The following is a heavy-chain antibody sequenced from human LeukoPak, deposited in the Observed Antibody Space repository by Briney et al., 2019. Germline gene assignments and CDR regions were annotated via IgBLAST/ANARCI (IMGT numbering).Heavy chain of an antibody. D-gene: IGHD2-2*01. CDR2: IYPGDSDT. V-gene: IGHV5-51*01. J-gene: IGHJ3*02. CDR1: GYSFTSYW. CDR3: ARQRCSSTSCYFDAFDI. Sequence: PGESLKISCKGSGYSFTSYWIGWVRQMPGKGLEWMGIIYPGDSDTRYSPSFQGQVTISADKSISTAYLQWSSLKASDTAMYYCARQRCSSTSCYFDAFDIWGQGTMVTVSS.